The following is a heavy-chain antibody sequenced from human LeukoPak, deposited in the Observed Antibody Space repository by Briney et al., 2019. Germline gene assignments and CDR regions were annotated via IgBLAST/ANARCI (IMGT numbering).Heavy chain of an antibody. J-gene: IGHJ4*02. Sequence: GGSLRLSCAASGFTFSSYAMSWVRQAPGKGLEWVSAITGSGRNAYYADSVKGRFTISRDNSKNTLYLQMNSLRAEDTAVYYCARDFEAHDLRPIGYWGQGTLVTVSS. D-gene: IGHD3-3*01. CDR3: ARDFEAHDLRPIGY. V-gene: IGHV3-23*01. CDR1: GFTFSSYA. CDR2: ITGSGRNA.